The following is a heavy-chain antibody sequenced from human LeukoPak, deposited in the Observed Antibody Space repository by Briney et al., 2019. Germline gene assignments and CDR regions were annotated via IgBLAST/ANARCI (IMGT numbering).Heavy chain of an antibody. CDR1: GFTFDDYA. CDR3: ARTGNFDY. Sequence: GGSLRLSCAASGFTFDDYAMHWVRQAPGKGLEWVSLITGDGASTYYADSVKGRFTISRDNSKNSLYLQMNSLRSEDTALYYCARTGNFDYWRQRTLVTVSS. V-gene: IGHV3-43*02. D-gene: IGHD1-14*01. J-gene: IGHJ4*02. CDR2: ITGDGAST.